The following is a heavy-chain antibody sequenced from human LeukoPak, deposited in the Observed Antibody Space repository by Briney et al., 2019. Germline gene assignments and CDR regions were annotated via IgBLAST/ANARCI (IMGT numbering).Heavy chain of an antibody. CDR3: SRDATGDH. CDR2: SRNRAKSYTT. CDR1: GFTFSDHY. Sequence: GGSLRLSCAVSGFTFSDHYMDWVRQAPGKGLEWIGRSRNRAKSYTTDYAASVKGRFTISRDDSKSTLYLQMNSLETEDTAVYYCSRDATGDHWGQGTLVSVSS. V-gene: IGHV3-72*01. J-gene: IGHJ4*02.